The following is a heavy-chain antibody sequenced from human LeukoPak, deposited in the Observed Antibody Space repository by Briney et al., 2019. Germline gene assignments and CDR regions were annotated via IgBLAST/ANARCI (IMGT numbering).Heavy chain of an antibody. CDR2: INTPGGST. D-gene: IGHD3-22*01. Sequence: ETLSLTCTVSGGSISSYYWSWVRQAPGKGLEWVSAINTPGGSTYYADSVKGRFTISRDNSKNTLYLQMNSLRAEDTALYYCARDKSSGYYYFDYWGQGTLVTVSS. V-gene: IGHV3-23*01. CDR3: ARDKSSGYYYFDY. CDR1: GGSISSYY. J-gene: IGHJ4*02.